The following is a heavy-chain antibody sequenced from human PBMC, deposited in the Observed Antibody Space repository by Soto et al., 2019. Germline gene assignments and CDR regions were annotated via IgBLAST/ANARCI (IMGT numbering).Heavy chain of an antibody. CDR3: ATSYGSGYRAFDY. D-gene: IGHD3-10*01. V-gene: IGHV1-69*04. CDR2: VNPILSMS. Sequence: QVQLVQSGAEVKRPGSSVKVSCKASGDTFSFYSINWVRQAPGLGLEWMGRVNPILSMSNYAQRFQGRVTKTADKSTSTGYMELSGLGSEDTGMYYCATSYGSGYRAFDYWGQGALVTVSS. CDR1: GDTFSFYS. J-gene: IGHJ4*02.